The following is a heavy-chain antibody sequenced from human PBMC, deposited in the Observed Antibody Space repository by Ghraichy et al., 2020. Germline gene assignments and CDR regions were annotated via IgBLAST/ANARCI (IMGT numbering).Heavy chain of an antibody. CDR2: IHGGGAT. D-gene: IGHD1-14*01. CDR1: GFTVSSDF. J-gene: IGHJ4*02. V-gene: IGHV3-66*01. Sequence: GESLNISCAVSGFTVSSDFMHWVRQAPGRGLEWVSIIHGGGATDYADSVKGRFTISRDNSKNTLDLQMNSLRAEDTAVYYCANRGYWGQGALVIVSP. CDR3: ANRGY.